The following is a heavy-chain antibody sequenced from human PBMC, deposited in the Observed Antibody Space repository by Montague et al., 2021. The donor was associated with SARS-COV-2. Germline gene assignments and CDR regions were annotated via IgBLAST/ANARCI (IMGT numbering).Heavy chain of an antibody. J-gene: IGHJ6*02. CDR3: ARDWDGYDLDYGMDV. V-gene: IGHV3-30*04. D-gene: IGHD5-12*01. CDR2: ISYDGSNK. Sequence: SLRLSCAASGFTFSSYAMHWVRQAPGKGLEWMAVISYDGSNKYYVDSVKGRFTISRDDSKNTLYLQMNSLRAEDTAVYYCARDWDGYDLDYGMDVWGQGTRVTVSS. CDR1: GFTFSSYA.